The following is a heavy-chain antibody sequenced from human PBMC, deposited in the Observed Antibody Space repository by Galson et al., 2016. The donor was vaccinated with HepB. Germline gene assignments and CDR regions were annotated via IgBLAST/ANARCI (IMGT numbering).Heavy chain of an antibody. Sequence: SLRLSCAAPGITFRNFAMSWVRQAPGKGLEWVSTISGNGGTTHYADSVKGRFTISRDNSKNTVFLQLNSLRVEDTAVYYCAKGLGKSGMFRVYSFYLDIWGKGTAVTVSS. CDR2: ISGNGGTT. V-gene: IGHV3-23*01. CDR3: AKGLGKSGMFRVYSFYLDI. D-gene: IGHD1-1*01. J-gene: IGHJ6*03. CDR1: GITFRNFA.